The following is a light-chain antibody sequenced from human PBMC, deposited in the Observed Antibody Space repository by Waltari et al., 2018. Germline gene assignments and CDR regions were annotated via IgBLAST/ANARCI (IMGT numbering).Light chain of an antibody. Sequence: DIQVTQSPSSLSASVGDRVTLTCRASQSISTYLNLYQQKPGKAPKLLIYAASNLQGGVPSRFSGSGSGTEFTLTITSLQPEDFGTFSCQQSYTSLYTFGQGTKLEIK. J-gene: IGKJ2*01. CDR2: AAS. CDR3: QQSYTSLYT. CDR1: QSISTY. V-gene: IGKV1-39*01.